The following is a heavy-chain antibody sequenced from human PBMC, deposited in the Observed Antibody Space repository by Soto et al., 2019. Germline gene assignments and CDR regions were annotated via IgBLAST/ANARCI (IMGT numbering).Heavy chain of an antibody. CDR1: GFTFSSYW. CDR3: VRVGRLGGY. J-gene: IGHJ4*02. V-gene: IGHV3-7*03. CDR2: IKEDGSGK. D-gene: IGHD3-16*01. Sequence: VQLVESGGGLVQPGGSLRLSCTASGFTFSSYWMSWVRQAPGKGLGWVANIKEDGSGKYYVDSVKGRFSISRDNARNSLYLQMNGLRVEDTAVYNCVRVGRLGGYWGQGALVTVTS.